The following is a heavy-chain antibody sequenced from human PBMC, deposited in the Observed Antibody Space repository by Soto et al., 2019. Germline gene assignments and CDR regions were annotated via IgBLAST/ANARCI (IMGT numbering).Heavy chain of an antibody. CDR2: IYYSGST. CDR3: ARGPTVVQGADGYFQR. CDR1: GGFISSGGYY. V-gene: IGHV4-31*03. Sequence: QVQLQESGPGLVKPSQTLSLTCTVSGGFISSGGYYWSWIRLHPGKGLEWIGYIYYSGSTYYNPSLKSRVTLSVDTSKNHFSLKLSSVTAADTAVYYCARGPTVVQGADGYFQRWGQGTLVTVSS. J-gene: IGHJ1*01. D-gene: IGHD4-17*01.